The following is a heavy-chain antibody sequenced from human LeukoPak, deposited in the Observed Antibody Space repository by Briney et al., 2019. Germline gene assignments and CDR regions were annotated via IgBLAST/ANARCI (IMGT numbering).Heavy chain of an antibody. D-gene: IGHD3-10*01. V-gene: IGHV3-30*04. CDR2: ISYDGSNK. CDR1: EFTFSSYA. Sequence: GRSLRLSCAASEFTFSSYAMHWVRQAPGKGLEWVAVISYDGSNKYYADSVKGRFTISRDNSKNTLYLQMNSLRAEDTAVYYCARAGNYYGSGSYYISAFDIWGQGTMVTVSS. CDR3: ARAGNYYGSGSYYISAFDI. J-gene: IGHJ3*02.